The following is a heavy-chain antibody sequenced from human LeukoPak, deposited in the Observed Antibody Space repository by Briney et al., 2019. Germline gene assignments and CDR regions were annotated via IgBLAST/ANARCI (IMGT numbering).Heavy chain of an antibody. Sequence: GGSLRLSCAASGFTFSSYWMSWVRQAPGKGLEWVANIKQDGSEKYYVDSVKGRFTISRDNAKNSLYLQMNSLRAEDTAVYYCAELGITMIGGVWGKGTTVTISP. V-gene: IGHV3-7*01. J-gene: IGHJ6*04. CDR2: IKQDGSEK. CDR3: AELGITMIGGV. D-gene: IGHD3-10*02. CDR1: GFTFSSYW.